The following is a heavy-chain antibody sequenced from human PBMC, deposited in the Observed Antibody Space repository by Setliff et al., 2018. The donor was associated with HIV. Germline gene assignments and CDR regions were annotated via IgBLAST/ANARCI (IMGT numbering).Heavy chain of an antibody. CDR2: IYPSDSDT. D-gene: IGHD3-9*01. V-gene: IGHV5-51*01. CDR3: AKGGGLSFRYHDWFVKI. Sequence: GESLKISCKDSGDKYSNYWRGWVRQMPGEGLEWIGVIYPSDSDTRYSPSFKGQVTISADKSINTAYLQWSGLRASDTAMYYCAKGGGLSFRYHDWFVKIWGQGTLVTV. CDR1: GDKYSNYW. J-gene: IGHJ3*02.